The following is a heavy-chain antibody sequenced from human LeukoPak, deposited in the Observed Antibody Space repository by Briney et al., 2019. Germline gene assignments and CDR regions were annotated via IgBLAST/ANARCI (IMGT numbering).Heavy chain of an antibody. D-gene: IGHD1-1*01. CDR3: AGQLGYYFDY. Sequence: KPSETLFLTCTASGASISSYYWSWIRQPAGEVLEWIGYIYYSGSTNYNPSLKSRVTISVDTSKNQFSLKLSSVTAADTAVYYCAGQLGYYFDYWGQGTLVTVSS. V-gene: IGHV4-59*01. J-gene: IGHJ4*02. CDR2: IYYSGST. CDR1: GASISSYY.